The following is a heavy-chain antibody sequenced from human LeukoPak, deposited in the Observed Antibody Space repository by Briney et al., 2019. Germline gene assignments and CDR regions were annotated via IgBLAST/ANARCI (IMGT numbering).Heavy chain of an antibody. CDR1: GFTFSSYA. D-gene: IGHD2-2*01. CDR3: AKAGDIVVVPATFFDY. J-gene: IGHJ4*02. CDR2: ISGSGGST. Sequence: SGGSLRLSCAASGFTFSSYAMSWVRQAPGKGLEWVSAISGSGGSTYYADSVKGRFTISRDNSKNTLYLQMNSLRAEDTAVYYCAKAGDIVVVPATFFDYWGQGTLVTVSS. V-gene: IGHV3-23*01.